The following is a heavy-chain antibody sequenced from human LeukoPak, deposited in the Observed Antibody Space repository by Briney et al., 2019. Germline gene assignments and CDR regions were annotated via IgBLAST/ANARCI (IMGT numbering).Heavy chain of an antibody. D-gene: IGHD3-3*01. CDR3: ARGVVSDY. CDR1: GFTFSSYV. J-gene: IGHJ4*02. Sequence: GGSLRLSCAASGFTFSSYVMHWVRQAPGKGLEWVAIISYDGSNKYYADSVKGRFTISRDNSKNTLYLQMNSLRAEDTAVYYCARGVVSDYWGQGTLVTVSS. V-gene: IGHV3-30*04. CDR2: ISYDGSNK.